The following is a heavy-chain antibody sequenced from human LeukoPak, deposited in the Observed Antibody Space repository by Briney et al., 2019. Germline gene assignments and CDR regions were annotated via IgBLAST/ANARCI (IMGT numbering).Heavy chain of an antibody. CDR2: INPNSGGT. J-gene: IGHJ4*02. V-gene: IGHV1-2*02. CDR1: GYTFTGYY. D-gene: IGHD3-9*01. Sequence: ASVKVSCKASGYTFTGYYMHWVRQAPGQGLEWMGWINPNSGGTSYAQKFQGRVTMTRDTSISTAYMELSRLRSDDTAVYYCARENEELRYFDWLLYEGDLDYWGQGTLVTVSS. CDR3: ARENEELRYFDWLLYEGDLDY.